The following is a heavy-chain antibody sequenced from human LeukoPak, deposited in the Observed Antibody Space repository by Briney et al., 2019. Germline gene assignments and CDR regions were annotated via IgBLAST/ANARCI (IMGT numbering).Heavy chain of an antibody. CDR1: GFTFSSYA. Sequence: GGSLTLSCAASGFTFSSYAMSWVRQAPGKGLEWVSAISGSGGSTYYADSVKGRFTISRDNSKNTMYLQMNSLRAEDTAVYYCAKDGSYGSGSPHNYWGQGTLVTVSS. D-gene: IGHD3-10*01. CDR3: AKDGSYGSGSPHNY. J-gene: IGHJ4*02. V-gene: IGHV3-23*01. CDR2: ISGSGGST.